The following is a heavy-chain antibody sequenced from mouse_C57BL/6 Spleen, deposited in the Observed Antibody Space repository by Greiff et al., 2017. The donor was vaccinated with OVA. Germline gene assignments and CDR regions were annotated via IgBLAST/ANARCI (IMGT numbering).Heavy chain of an antibody. CDR1: GYTFTNYW. V-gene: IGHV1-63*01. J-gene: IGHJ2*01. CDR3: ARSGTTPYYCDY. D-gene: IGHD1-1*01. CDR2: IYPGGGYT. Sequence: QVQLQQSGAELVRPGTSVKMSCKASGYTFTNYWIGWAKQRPGHGLEWIGDIYPGGGYTNYNEKFKGKATLTADKSSSTAYMQFSSLTSEDSAIYYCARSGTTPYYCDYWGQGTTLTVSS.